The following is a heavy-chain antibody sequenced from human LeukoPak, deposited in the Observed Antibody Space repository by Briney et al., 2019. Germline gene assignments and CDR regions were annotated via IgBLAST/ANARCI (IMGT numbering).Heavy chain of an antibody. J-gene: IGHJ4*02. D-gene: IGHD6-19*01. CDR3: ARDDGIAVAGFMDDY. CDR2: INPNSGGT. V-gene: IGHV1-2*02. Sequence: SVKVSCKASGYTLTGYYMHWVRQAPGQGLEWIGWINPNSGGTNYAQKFQGRATITSDTSNSTAYMELAMLGSDKTALYYWARDDGIAVAGFMDDYWGQGNLVTVSS. CDR1: GYTLTGYY.